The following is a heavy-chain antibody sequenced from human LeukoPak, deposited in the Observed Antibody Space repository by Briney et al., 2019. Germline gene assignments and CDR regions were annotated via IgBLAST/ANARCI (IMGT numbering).Heavy chain of an antibody. J-gene: IGHJ4*02. CDR2: ISYDGSNK. CDR1: GFTFSSYA. CDR3: ARDVPAYYDILTGYSQGGYFDY. Sequence: PGRSLRLSCAASGFTFSSYAMHWVRQAPDKGLEWVAVISYDGSNKYYADSVKGRFTISRDNSKNTLYLQMNSLRAEDTAVYYCARDVPAYYDILTGYSQGGYFDYWGQGTLVTVSS. V-gene: IGHV3-30*04. D-gene: IGHD3-9*01.